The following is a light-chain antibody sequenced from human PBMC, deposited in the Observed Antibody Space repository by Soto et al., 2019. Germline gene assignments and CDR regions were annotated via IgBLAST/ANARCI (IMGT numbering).Light chain of an antibody. CDR2: NAS. CDR1: QSVSSD. V-gene: IGKV3-11*01. Sequence: EIVLTQSPATLSLSPGERATLSCRASQSVSSDLAWYQHKPGQAPRLLIYNASNRANGIPARFSGSGSGTDFTLTISSLEPEDFAVYYCQQRSNWPPLTFGGGTKVDI. J-gene: IGKJ4*01. CDR3: QQRSNWPPLT.